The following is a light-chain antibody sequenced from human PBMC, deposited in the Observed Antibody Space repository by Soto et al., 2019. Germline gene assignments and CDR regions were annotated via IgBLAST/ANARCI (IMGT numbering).Light chain of an antibody. CDR2: GAS. J-gene: IGKJ1*01. Sequence: EIVMTQSPATLSVSPGERATLSCRASQSVSSNLAWYQQKPGQAPRLLIYGASTRATGVPARFSGSGSGTEFTLTISSLNSEAFAVYYCQQYGGSRKFGQGTKVDIK. CDR3: QQYGGSRK. CDR1: QSVSSN. V-gene: IGKV3-15*01.